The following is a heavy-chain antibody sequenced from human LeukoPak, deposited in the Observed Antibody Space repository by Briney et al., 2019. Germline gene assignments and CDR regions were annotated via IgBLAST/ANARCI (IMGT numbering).Heavy chain of an antibody. V-gene: IGHV4-4*02. Sequence: SETLSLTCAVSGGSISSSNWWSWVRQPPGKGLEWIGEIYHSGSTNYNPSLKSRVTISVDTSKNQFSLRLTSVTASDTAVYYCARPVRCSATTCTGPFDYWGQGTLVTVSS. CDR2: IYHSGST. CDR1: GGSISSSNW. CDR3: ARPVRCSATTCTGPFDY. D-gene: IGHD6-19*01. J-gene: IGHJ4*02.